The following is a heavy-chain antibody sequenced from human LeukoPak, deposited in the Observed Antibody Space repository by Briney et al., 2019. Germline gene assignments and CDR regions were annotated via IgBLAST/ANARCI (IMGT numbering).Heavy chain of an antibody. V-gene: IGHV3-23*01. CDR2: ISGSGGST. Sequence: GGSLRLPCAASGFTFSSYAMSWVRQAPGKGLEWVSAISGSGGSTYYADSVKGRFTISRDNSKNTLYLQMNSLRAEDTAVYYCAKDSGGVLWFGDFDPGYWGQGTLVTVSS. CDR1: GFTFSSYA. J-gene: IGHJ4*02. D-gene: IGHD3-10*01. CDR3: AKDSGGVLWFGDFDPGY.